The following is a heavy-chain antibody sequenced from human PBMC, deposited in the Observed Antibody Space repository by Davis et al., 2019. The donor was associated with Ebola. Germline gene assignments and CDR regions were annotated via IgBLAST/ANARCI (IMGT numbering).Heavy chain of an antibody. J-gene: IGHJ4*02. D-gene: IGHD4-17*01. CDR3: ARGNGDYVLFDF. CDR2: INHSGST. CDR1: GGSFSGYY. Sequence: MPSETLSLTCAVYGGSFSGYYWSWIRQPPGKGLEWIGEINHSGSTNYNPSLKSRVTISVDTSKNQFSLKLSSVTAADTAVYYCARGNGDYVLFDFWGPGTLVTVSS. V-gene: IGHV4-34*01.